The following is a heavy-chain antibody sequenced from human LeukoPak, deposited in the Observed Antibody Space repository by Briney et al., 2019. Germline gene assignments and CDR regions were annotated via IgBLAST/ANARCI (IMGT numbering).Heavy chain of an antibody. V-gene: IGHV3-64D*06. J-gene: IGHJ4*02. CDR1: GFTFSSNS. CDR3: VREGRYCGGGSCF. Sequence: GGSLSLSCLASGFTFSSNSMHWVRQVPGKGLEYVAAISSNGGDSYYADSVKGRFTISRDNSKNTLYLQMSSLRVEDTALYYCVREGRYCGGGSCFWGQGTLVTVSS. CDR2: ISSNGGDS. D-gene: IGHD2-15*01.